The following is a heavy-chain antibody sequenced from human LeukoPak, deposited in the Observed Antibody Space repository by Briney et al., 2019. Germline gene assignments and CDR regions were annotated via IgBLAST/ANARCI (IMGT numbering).Heavy chain of an antibody. CDR3: ARIRMATTVTTYSFDP. D-gene: IGHD4-17*01. Sequence: GESLKISCKGSGYSFTSYWIGWVRQMPGKGLEWMGIIYPGDSDTRYSPSFQGQVTISADKSISTAYLQWSSLKDSDTAMYYCARIRMATTVTTYSFDPWGQGTIVTVSS. J-gene: IGHJ5*02. CDR2: IYPGDSDT. CDR1: GYSFTSYW. V-gene: IGHV5-51*01.